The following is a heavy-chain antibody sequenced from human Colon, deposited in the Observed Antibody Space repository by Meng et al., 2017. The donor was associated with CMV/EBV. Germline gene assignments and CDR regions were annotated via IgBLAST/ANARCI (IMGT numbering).Heavy chain of an antibody. CDR1: GFNFRTSW. CDR3: ARDDFTTSSYDL. Sequence: GGSLRLSCAASGFNFRTSWIHWVRPAPGKGLVWVSRINSDGSSISYADFVKGRFTISRDNARNTVFLQLNSVTADDTALYYCARDDFTTSSYDLWGQGTPVTVSS. D-gene: IGHD3-16*01. V-gene: IGHV3-74*01. CDR2: INSDGSSI. J-gene: IGHJ4*02.